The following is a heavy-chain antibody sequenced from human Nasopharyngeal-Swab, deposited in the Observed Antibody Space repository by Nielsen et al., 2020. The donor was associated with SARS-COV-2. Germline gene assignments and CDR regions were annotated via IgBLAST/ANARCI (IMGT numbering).Heavy chain of an antibody. Sequence: SVNVSCKVSGYTLTELSMHWVRQAPGKGLEWMGGFDPEDGETIYAQKFQGRVTMTEDTSTDTAYMELSSLRSEDTAVYYCARGLYLKQLVIQYYMDVWGKGTTVTVSS. V-gene: IGHV1-24*01. CDR1: GYTLTELS. CDR2: FDPEDGET. J-gene: IGHJ6*03. D-gene: IGHD6-13*01. CDR3: ARGLYLKQLVIQYYMDV.